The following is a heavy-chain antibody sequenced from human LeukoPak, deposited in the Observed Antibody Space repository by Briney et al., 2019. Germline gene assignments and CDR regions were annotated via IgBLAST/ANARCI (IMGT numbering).Heavy chain of an antibody. D-gene: IGHD3-3*01. CDR2: ISGSGGST. V-gene: IGHV3-23*01. CDR1: GFTFSSYA. Sequence: GGSLRLSCAASGFTFSSYAMSWVRQAPGKGLEWVSAISGSGGSTYYADSAKGRFTISRDNSKNTLYLQMNSLRAEDTAVYYCALLLMAYYDFWSGYYKGAEYFQHWGQGTLVTVSS. CDR3: ALLLMAYYDFWSGYYKGAEYFQH. J-gene: IGHJ1*01.